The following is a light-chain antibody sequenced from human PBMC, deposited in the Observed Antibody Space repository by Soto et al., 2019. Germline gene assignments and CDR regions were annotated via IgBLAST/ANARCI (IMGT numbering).Light chain of an antibody. V-gene: IGKV1-5*01. Sequence: DIQMTQSPPSVSASVGDRVTITCRASRSISDWLAWYQQKPGKAPELLIFDASNLKSGVSSRFSGSGSGTDFTFTISSLQPDDSGTYYCQQYDDLPITFGQGTRLEI. CDR3: QQYDDLPIT. CDR2: DAS. CDR1: RSISDW. J-gene: IGKJ5*01.